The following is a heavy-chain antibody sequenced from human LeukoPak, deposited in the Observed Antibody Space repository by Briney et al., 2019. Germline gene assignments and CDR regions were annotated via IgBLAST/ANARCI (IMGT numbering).Heavy chain of an antibody. CDR1: GFTLSSYW. Sequence: GGSLRLSCVASGFTLSSYWMSWVRQAPGKGLEWVANIKQDGSEKYYVDSVKGRFTISRDNAKNSLYLQMNSLRAEDTAVYYCARRPYYYDSLDYWGLDYWGQGTLVTVSS. CDR3: ARRPYYYDSLDYWGLDY. J-gene: IGHJ4*02. D-gene: IGHD3-22*01. CDR2: IKQDGSEK. V-gene: IGHV3-7*01.